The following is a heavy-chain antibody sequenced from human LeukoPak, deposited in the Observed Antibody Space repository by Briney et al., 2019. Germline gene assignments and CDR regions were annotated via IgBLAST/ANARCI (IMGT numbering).Heavy chain of an antibody. CDR3: ARHTSGFRGVTPRVDP. CDR1: GYRFTDYW. CDR2: IYPDDSDI. J-gene: IGHJ5*02. D-gene: IGHD3-10*01. V-gene: IGHV5-51*01. Sequence: PGESLRISCKGSGYRFTDYWIAWVRQMPGKGLEWMGIIYPDDSDIRYSPSFQGQVTISADKSISTAYLQWSSLKASDTAMYYCARHTSGFRGVTPRVDPWGQGTLVSVSS.